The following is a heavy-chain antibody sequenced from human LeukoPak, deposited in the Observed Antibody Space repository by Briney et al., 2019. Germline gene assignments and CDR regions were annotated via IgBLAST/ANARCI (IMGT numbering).Heavy chain of an antibody. CDR1: GFIFSDSSEYA. D-gene: IGHD6-19*01. CDR2: IRNDGSNK. J-gene: IGHJ6*03. V-gene: IGHV3-30*02. CDR3: ARGDSSGPDYYYYMDV. Sequence: GGSLRLSCVASGFIFSDSSEYAMHWVRQAPGKGLEWVAFIRNDGSNKHYADSVKGRFTISRDNAKNSLYLQMNSLRDEDTAVYYCARGDSSGPDYYYYMDVWGKGTTVTISS.